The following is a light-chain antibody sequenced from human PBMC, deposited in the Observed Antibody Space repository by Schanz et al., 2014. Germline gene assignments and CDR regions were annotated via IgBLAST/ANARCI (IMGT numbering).Light chain of an antibody. CDR2: DVS. CDR1: SSDAGGFTY. V-gene: IGLV2-11*01. Sequence: QSALTQPRSVSGSPGQSVTISCTGVSSDAGGFTYVSWYQQLPGKAPKLMIYDVSKRPSGVPARFSGSMSGNTASLTISGLQAEDESDYYCCSYAGSRWVFGGGTKLTVL. J-gene: IGLJ3*02. CDR3: CSYAGSRWV.